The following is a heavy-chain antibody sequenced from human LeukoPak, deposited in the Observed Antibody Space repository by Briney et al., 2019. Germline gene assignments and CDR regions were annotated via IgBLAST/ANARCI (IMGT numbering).Heavy chain of an antibody. CDR3: ARSPPHYSDSSDYQCMPDY. Sequence: GGSLRLSCAASGFTFSNYAMTWVRQAPGKGLEWVSAISGSDGSTYYADSVKGRFTISRDNSKNTLYLQMNSLRAEDTAVYYCARSPPHYSDSSDYQCMPDYWGQGTLVTVSS. D-gene: IGHD3-22*01. CDR2: ISGSDGST. CDR1: GFTFSNYA. J-gene: IGHJ4*02. V-gene: IGHV3-23*01.